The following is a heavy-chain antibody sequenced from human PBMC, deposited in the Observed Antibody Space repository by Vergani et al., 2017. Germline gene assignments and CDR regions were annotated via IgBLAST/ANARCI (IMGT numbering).Heavy chain of an antibody. J-gene: IGHJ5*02. CDR3: STQPPEKGQIVVVPAAMVGRVS. CDR1: GFSLSTSGVG. CDR2: IYWDDDK. V-gene: IGHV2-5*02. Sequence: QITLKESGPTLVKPTQTLTLTCTFSGFSLSTSGVGVGWIRQPPGKALEWLALIYWDDDKRYSPSLKSRLTITKDTSKNQVVLTMTNMDPVDTAVYYCSTQPPEKGQIVVVPAAMVGRVSWGQGTLVTVSS. D-gene: IGHD2-2*01.